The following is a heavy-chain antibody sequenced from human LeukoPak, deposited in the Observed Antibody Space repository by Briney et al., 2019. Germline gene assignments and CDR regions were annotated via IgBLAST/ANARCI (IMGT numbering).Heavy chain of an antibody. CDR1: GYTFTSYG. CDR3: ARALIHENWFDP. CDR2: ISAYNGNT. Sequence: ASVKVSCKASGYTFTSYGISWVRQAPGQGLEWMGWISAYNGNTNYAQRIQGRVTMTTDTSTSTANMELRSLRSDDTAVYYCARALIHENWFDPWGQGTLVTVSS. D-gene: IGHD3-16*01. V-gene: IGHV1-18*01. J-gene: IGHJ5*02.